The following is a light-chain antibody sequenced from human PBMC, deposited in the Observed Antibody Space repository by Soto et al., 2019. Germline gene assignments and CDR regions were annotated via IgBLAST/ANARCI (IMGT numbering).Light chain of an antibody. CDR3: QQRGDWPLYT. CDR2: DAS. J-gene: IGKJ2*01. V-gene: IGKV3-11*01. Sequence: EIVLTQSPATLSLSSGERATLSCRASQSISYNLAWYQQKSGQAPRLLIYDASNRATGVPARFSGSGSGTDFTLTISSLEPEDFAVYYCQQRGDWPLYTFGQGSRLEIK. CDR1: QSISYN.